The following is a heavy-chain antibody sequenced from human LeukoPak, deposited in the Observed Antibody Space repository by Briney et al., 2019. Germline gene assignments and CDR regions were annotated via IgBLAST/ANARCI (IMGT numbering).Heavy chain of an antibody. CDR2: ISYDGSNK. CDR3: AKDPKDCGGDCR. Sequence: PGRSLRLSCAASGFTFSSYAMHWVRQAPGKGLEWVAVISYDGSNKYYADSVKGRFTISRDNAKNSLYLQMNSLRAEDTALYYCAKDPKDCGGDCRWGQGTLVTVSS. V-gene: IGHV3-30-3*01. CDR1: GFTFSSYA. D-gene: IGHD2-21*02. J-gene: IGHJ4*02.